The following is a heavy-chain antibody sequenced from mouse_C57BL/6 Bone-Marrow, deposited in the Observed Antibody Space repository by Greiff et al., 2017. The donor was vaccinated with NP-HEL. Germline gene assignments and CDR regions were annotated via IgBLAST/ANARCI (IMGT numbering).Heavy chain of an antibody. V-gene: IGHV5-12*01. CDR3: ARLSTVVATPFYYAMDY. D-gene: IGHD1-1*01. Sequence: EVKLMESGGGLVQPGGSLKLSCAASGFTFSDYYMYWVRQTPEKRLEWVAYISNGGGSTYYPDTVKGRFTISRDNAKNTLYLQMSRLKSEDTAMYYCARLSTVVATPFYYAMDYWGQGTSVTVSS. CDR1: GFTFSDYY. J-gene: IGHJ4*01. CDR2: ISNGGGST.